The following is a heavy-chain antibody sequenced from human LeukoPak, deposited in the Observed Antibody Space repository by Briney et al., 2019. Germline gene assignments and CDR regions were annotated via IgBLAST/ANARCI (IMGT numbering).Heavy chain of an antibody. J-gene: IGHJ4*02. CDR2: ISYDGSNK. CDR1: GFTFSSYA. V-gene: IGHV3-30*04. CDR3: ARGPYYDILTGYYLFDY. Sequence: GGSLRLSRAASGFTFSSYAMHWVRQAPGKGLEWVAVISYDGSNKYYADSVKGRFTISRDNSKNTLYLQMNSLRAEDTAVYYCARGPYYDILTGYYLFDYWGQGTLVTVSS. D-gene: IGHD3-9*01.